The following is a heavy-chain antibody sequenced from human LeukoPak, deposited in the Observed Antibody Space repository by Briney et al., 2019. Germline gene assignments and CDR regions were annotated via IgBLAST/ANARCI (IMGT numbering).Heavy chain of an antibody. CDR2: IYYSGST. Sequence: PSETLSLTCTVSGGSISSYYWSWIRQPPGKGLEWIGYIYYSGSTNYNPSLKSRVTISVDTSKNQFSLKLSSVTAADTAVYYCARIRDYYDSSGYYPSYYFDYWGQGTLVTVPS. D-gene: IGHD3-22*01. V-gene: IGHV4-59*01. CDR1: GGSISSYY. J-gene: IGHJ4*02. CDR3: ARIRDYYDSSGYYPSYYFDY.